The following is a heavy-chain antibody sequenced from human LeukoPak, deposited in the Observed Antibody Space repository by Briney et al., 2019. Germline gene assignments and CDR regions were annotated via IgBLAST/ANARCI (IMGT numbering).Heavy chain of an antibody. Sequence: SETLSLTCTVSGGSISSYYWSWIRQPPGKGLEWIGYIYYSGSTNYNPSLTSRVTISVDTPKNQSSLKLSSVTAADTAVYYCARLYYYDSSGYFHHYFDSWGQGTLVTVSS. V-gene: IGHV4-59*01. CDR3: ARLYYYDSSGYFHHYFDS. D-gene: IGHD3-22*01. J-gene: IGHJ4*02. CDR1: GGSISSYY. CDR2: IYYSGST.